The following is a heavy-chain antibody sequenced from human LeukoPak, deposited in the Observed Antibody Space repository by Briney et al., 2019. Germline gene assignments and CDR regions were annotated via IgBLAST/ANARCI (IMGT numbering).Heavy chain of an antibody. CDR2: IYYSGST. CDR1: GGSISSYY. V-gene: IGHV4-59*01. J-gene: IGHJ4*02. CDR3: ASTAGYSGYDY. D-gene: IGHD5-12*01. Sequence: PSEILSLTCTVSGGSISSYYWSWIRQPPGKGLEWIGYIYYSGSTNYNPSLKSRVTISVDTSKNQFSLKLSSVTAADTAVYYCASTAGYSGYDYWGQGTLVTVSS.